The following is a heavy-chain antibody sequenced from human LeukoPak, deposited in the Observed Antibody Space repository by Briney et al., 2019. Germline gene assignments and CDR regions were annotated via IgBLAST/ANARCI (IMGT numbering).Heavy chain of an antibody. CDR3: AKVETAAAATLRGFDY. CDR1: GFTFSSYA. V-gene: IGHV3-23*01. CDR2: IGGSGGST. J-gene: IGHJ4*02. Sequence: TGGSLRLSCAASGFTFSSYAMSWVRQAPGKGLEWVSSIGGSGGSTYYADSVKGRFTISRDNSKNTLYLQMNSLRAEDTAVYCCAKVETAAAATLRGFDYWGQGTLVTVSS. D-gene: IGHD6-13*01.